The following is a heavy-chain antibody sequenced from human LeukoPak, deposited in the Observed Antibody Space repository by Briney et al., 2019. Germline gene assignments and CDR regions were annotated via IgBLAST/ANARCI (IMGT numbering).Heavy chain of an antibody. CDR2: IYYSGST. Sequence: SETLSLTCTVSGGSISSYYWSWIRQPPGKGLEWIGYIYYSGSTNYNPSLKSRVTISLDTSNNQFSLNLTSMTAADTAVYYCSRRTTRVYYMDVWGTGITVTVSS. D-gene: IGHD1-1*01. J-gene: IGHJ6*03. V-gene: IGHV4-59*12. CDR1: GGSISSYY. CDR3: SRRTTRVYYMDV.